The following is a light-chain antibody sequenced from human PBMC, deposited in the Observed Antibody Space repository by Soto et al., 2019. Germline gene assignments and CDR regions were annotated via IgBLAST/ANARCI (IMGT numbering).Light chain of an antibody. CDR2: DVT. CDR3: RSSAGAPVV. J-gene: IGLJ2*01. Sequence: QSALTQPPSSSGSPGQSVTIPCSGPNSDIGEYNYVSWYQQHPGKVPKLLIYDVTKRPPGVPERFAGSKSGNTASLLVPGLQAEEEAEYYRRSSAGAPVVFGGGTKLTVL. V-gene: IGLV2-8*01. CDR1: NSDIGEYNY.